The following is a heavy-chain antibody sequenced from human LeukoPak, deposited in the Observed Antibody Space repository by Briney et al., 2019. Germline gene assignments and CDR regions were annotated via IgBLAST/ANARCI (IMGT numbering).Heavy chain of an antibody. V-gene: IGHV3-21*01. J-gene: IGHJ4*02. CDR3: ARRRYSGSSQHFDY. Sequence: KAGGSLRLSCAASGFTFSSYSMNWVRQAPGKGLEWVSSISSSSSYIYYADSVKGRFTISRDNAKNSLYLQMNSLRAVDTAVYYCARRRYSGSSQHFDYWGQGTLVTVSS. CDR1: GFTFSSYS. D-gene: IGHD1-26*01. CDR2: ISSSSSYI.